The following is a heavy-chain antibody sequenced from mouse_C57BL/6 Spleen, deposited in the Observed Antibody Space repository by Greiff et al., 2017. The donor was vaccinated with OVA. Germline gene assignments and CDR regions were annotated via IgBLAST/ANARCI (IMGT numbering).Heavy chain of an antibody. D-gene: IGHD6-1*01. CDR3: ARSTASYAMDY. CDR1: GYTFTDYY. CDR2: INPNNGGT. Sequence: EVQLQQSGPELVKPGASVKISCKASGYTFTDYYMNWVKQSHGKSLEWIGDINPNNGGTSYNQKFKGKATLTVDKSSSTAYMELRSLTSKDSAVYYCARSTASYAMDYWGQGTSVTVSS. V-gene: IGHV1-26*01. J-gene: IGHJ4*01.